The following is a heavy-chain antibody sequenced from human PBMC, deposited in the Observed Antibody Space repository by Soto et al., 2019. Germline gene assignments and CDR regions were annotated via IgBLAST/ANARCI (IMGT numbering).Heavy chain of an antibody. CDR1: GGSISSSSYY. CDR3: ARRTHYDFWSGYYEPFDY. D-gene: IGHD3-3*01. CDR2: IYYSGSP. Sequence: QLQLQESGPGLVKPSETLSLTCTVSGGSISSSSYYWGWIRQPPGKGLEWIGSIYYSGSPYYNPSLKSRVTISVDTSKNPLSLKPSSVTAADTAVYYCARRTHYDFWSGYYEPFDYWGQGTLVTVSS. V-gene: IGHV4-39*01. J-gene: IGHJ4*02.